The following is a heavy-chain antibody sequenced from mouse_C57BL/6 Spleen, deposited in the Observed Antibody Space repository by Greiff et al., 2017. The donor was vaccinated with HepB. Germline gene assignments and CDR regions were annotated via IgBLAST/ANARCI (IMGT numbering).Heavy chain of an antibody. D-gene: IGHD1-3*01. Sequence: VQLQQSGAELVRPGASVTLSCKASGYTFTDYEMHWVKQTPVHGLDWIGAIDPETGGTAYNQKFKGKAIPTADKSSSTAYMDLRSLTSEDSAVYYCTRKSVAWFAYWGQGTLVTVSA. V-gene: IGHV1-15*01. J-gene: IGHJ3*01. CDR3: TRKSVAWFAY. CDR1: GYTFTDYE. CDR2: IDPETGGT.